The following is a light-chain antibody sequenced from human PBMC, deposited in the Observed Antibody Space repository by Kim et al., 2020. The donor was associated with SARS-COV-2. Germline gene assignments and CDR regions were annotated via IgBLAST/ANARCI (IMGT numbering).Light chain of an antibody. V-gene: IGKV3-20*01. Sequence: SPGEGATLSCRASQSVISTYVAWCQQKPGQAPRLLIYGASSRATGIPDRFSGSGSGTVFTLTISRLEPEDSAVYYCHYYGTSFLTFGGGTKVDIK. J-gene: IGKJ4*01. CDR2: GAS. CDR1: QSVISTY. CDR3: HYYGTSFLT.